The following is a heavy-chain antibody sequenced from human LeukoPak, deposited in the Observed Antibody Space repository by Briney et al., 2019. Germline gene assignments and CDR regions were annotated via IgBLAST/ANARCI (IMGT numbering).Heavy chain of an antibody. V-gene: IGHV6-1*01. CDR2: TYYRSKWYN. CDR3: ARRRLQQWLVRVGSWFDP. J-gene: IGHJ5*02. CDR1: GDSVSSNSAA. D-gene: IGHD6-19*01. Sequence: SQTLSLTCAISGDSVSSNSAAWNWIRQSPSRGLEWLGRTYYRSKWYNDHAVSVKSRITINPDTSKNQFSLQLNSVTPEDTAVYYCARRRLQQWLVRVGSWFDPWGQGTLVTVSS.